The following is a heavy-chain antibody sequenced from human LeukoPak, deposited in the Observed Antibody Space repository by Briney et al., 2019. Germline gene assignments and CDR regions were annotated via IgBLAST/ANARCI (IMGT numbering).Heavy chain of an antibody. Sequence: PGGSLRLSCAASGFPFNAYWMTWVRQAPGKGLEWVANIRQDGDTKYYVDSVKGRFTISRDNAMNSLYLQMNSLRAEDTAIYYCARSLPYGTTWYGRSDFRGQGTLVTVSS. CDR1: GFPFNAYW. J-gene: IGHJ4*02. V-gene: IGHV3-7*03. CDR3: ARSLPYGTTWYGRSDF. CDR2: IRQDGDTK. D-gene: IGHD6-13*01.